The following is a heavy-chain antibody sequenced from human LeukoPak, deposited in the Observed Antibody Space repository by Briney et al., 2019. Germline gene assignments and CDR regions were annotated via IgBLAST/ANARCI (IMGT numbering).Heavy chain of an antibody. V-gene: IGHV3-66*02. Sequence: PGGSLRLSCAASGFNVSSNYMSWVRQAPGKGLEWVSVIFSGGSTYYVDSVKGRFTISRGNSKNTLYLQMNSLRAEDTAVYYCARDGGGNSWYYFDYWGQGTLVTVSS. CDR3: ARDGGGNSWYYFDY. J-gene: IGHJ4*02. CDR2: IFSGGST. D-gene: IGHD4-23*01. CDR1: GFNVSSNY.